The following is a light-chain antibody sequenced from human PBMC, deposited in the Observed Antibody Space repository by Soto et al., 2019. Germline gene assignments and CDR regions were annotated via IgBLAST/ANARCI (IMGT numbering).Light chain of an antibody. J-gene: IGKJ1*01. Sequence: EIVLTQSPGTLSLSPGERATLSCRASQSVSRSYLAWYQQKPGQAPRLLIYDASSRATGIPDRFSGSGSGTDFTLTISRLEPEDFAVYYCQQYSSSPQTFGQGTKV. CDR2: DAS. CDR3: QQYSSSPQT. V-gene: IGKV3-20*01. CDR1: QSVSRSY.